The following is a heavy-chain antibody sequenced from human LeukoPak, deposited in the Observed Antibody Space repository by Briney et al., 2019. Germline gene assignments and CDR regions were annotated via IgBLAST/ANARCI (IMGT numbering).Heavy chain of an antibody. J-gene: IGHJ4*02. D-gene: IGHD3-22*01. Sequence: GGSLRLSCAASGFTFSSYSMNWVRQAPGKGLEWDSSISTSSSYIYYADSVKGRFTISRDNAKNSLYLQMNSLRAEDTALYYCARHPYYDSSGSDYWGQGTLVTVSS. CDR2: ISTSSSYI. CDR1: GFTFSSYS. V-gene: IGHV3-21*04. CDR3: ARHPYYDSSGSDY.